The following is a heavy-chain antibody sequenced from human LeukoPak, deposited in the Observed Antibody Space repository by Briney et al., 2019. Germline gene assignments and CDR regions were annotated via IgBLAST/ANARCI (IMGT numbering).Heavy chain of an antibody. CDR1: GYTFTGYY. CDR2: INPNSGGT. V-gene: IGHV1-2*02. J-gene: IGHJ6*03. CDR3: ARDPMIDYYYMDV. Sequence: ASVKVSCKASGYTFTGYYMHWVRQAPGQGLEWMGWINPNSGGTNYAQKFQGRVTMTRDTSISTAYMELSRLRSDDTAVYYCARDPMIDYYYMDVWGKGTTVTVSS. D-gene: IGHD3-22*01.